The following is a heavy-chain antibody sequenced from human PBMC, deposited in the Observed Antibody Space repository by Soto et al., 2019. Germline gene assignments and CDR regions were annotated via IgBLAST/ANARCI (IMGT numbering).Heavy chain of an antibody. Sequence: EVQLLESGGGLVQPGGSLRLSCAASGFTFSNYAMSWVRQAPGKGLEWVSAISGSGGGTYYADSVKGRFTISRDNSKNTLYLEMNSLRAEDTAVYYCANLADYGDLTQLDYWGQGTLVTVSS. V-gene: IGHV3-23*01. D-gene: IGHD4-17*01. J-gene: IGHJ4*02. CDR3: ANLADYGDLTQLDY. CDR2: ISGSGGGT. CDR1: GFTFSNYA.